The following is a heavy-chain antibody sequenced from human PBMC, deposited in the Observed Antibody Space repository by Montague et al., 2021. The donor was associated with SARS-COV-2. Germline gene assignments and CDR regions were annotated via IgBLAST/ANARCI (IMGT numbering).Heavy chain of an antibody. V-gene: IGHV4-39*07. CDR1: GGSISSSSYY. CDR3: GRFGGIALDHD. Sequence: SETLSLTCTVSGGSISSSSYYWCWRHQPPGKVLWLSGSIYYSGSTYYNPSLKSRVTISVDTSKNQSSLKLSSVTAADTAVYFCGRFGGIALDHDWGQGILVTVSS. D-gene: IGHD1-26*01. CDR2: IYYSGST. J-gene: IGHJ4*02.